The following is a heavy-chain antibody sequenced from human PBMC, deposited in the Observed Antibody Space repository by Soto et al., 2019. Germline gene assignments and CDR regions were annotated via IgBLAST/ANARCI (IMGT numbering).Heavy chain of an antibody. CDR1: GYSFTSYW. J-gene: IGHJ4*02. Sequence: GESLKISCKGSGYSFTSYWIGWVRQMPGKGLELMGIIYAGDSESRYNPSFQGQVTISVDKSISTAYLQWSSLKASDTAMYYCARHTSDRYGPEYWGQGTLVTAPQ. CDR3: ARHTSDRYGPEY. D-gene: IGHD5-18*01. CDR2: IYAGDSES. V-gene: IGHV5-51*01.